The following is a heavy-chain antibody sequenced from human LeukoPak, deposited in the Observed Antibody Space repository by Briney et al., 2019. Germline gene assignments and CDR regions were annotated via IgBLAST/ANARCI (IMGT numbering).Heavy chain of an antibody. J-gene: IGHJ3*02. D-gene: IGHD6-13*01. CDR3: AREMSIIAAGTRAFDI. CDR1: GYTFTGYY. V-gene: IGHV1-2*02. Sequence: ASVKVSCKASGYTFTGYYMHWVRQAPGQGLEWMGWINPNSGGTNYAQKFQGRVTMTRDMSTSTIYMELSSLRFEDTALYYCAREMSIIAAGTRAFDIWGQGTMVTVSS. CDR2: INPNSGGT.